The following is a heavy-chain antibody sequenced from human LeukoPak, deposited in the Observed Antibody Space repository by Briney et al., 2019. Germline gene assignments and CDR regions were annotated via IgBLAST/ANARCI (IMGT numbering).Heavy chain of an antibody. J-gene: IGHJ6*03. Sequence: GGSLRLSCAASGFTFDDYAMHWVRQAPGKGLEWVSGISWNSGSIGYADSVKGRFTTSRDNAKNSLYLQMNSLRAEDTALYYCAKSPRYCSSTSCSESHYYYYMDVWGKGTTVTVSS. CDR2: ISWNSGSI. D-gene: IGHD2-2*01. CDR3: AKSPRYCSSTSCSESHYYYYMDV. V-gene: IGHV3-9*01. CDR1: GFTFDDYA.